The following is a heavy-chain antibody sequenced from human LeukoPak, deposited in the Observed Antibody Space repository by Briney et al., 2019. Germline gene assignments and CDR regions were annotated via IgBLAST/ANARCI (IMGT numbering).Heavy chain of an antibody. CDR1: GYSFTSYW. Sequence: GESLKISCKGSGYSFTSYWIGWVRQMPGKGLEWMGIIYAGDSDTRYSPSFQGQVTISADKSISTAYLQWSSLKASDTAMYYCARVPGQWLAPRRYFDYWGQGTLVTVSS. CDR3: ARVPGQWLAPRRYFDY. V-gene: IGHV5-51*01. J-gene: IGHJ4*02. D-gene: IGHD6-19*01. CDR2: IYAGDSDT.